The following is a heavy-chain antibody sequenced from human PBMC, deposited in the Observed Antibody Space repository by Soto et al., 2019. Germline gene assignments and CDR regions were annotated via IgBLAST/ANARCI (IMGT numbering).Heavy chain of an antibody. CDR1: GYTFIHYW. CDR2: IYPADSDA. Sequence: GESLKISCKTSGYTFIHYWVGWGRQLPGKGLEWMGLIYPADSDATYGPSFQGQVTLSVDKSTDTAYLQWSSLRPSDTAMYYCARFIVGANNDLFDNWGKGTRGTDSS. V-gene: IGHV5-51*01. CDR3: ARFIVGANNDLFDN. D-gene: IGHD1-26*01. J-gene: IGHJ4*01.